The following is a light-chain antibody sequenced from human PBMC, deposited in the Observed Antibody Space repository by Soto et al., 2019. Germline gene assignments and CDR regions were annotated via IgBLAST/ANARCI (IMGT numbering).Light chain of an antibody. Sequence: QSVLTQPPSVSGAPGQRVTIYCTGSSSNIGAGYDVHWYQQLPGTAPKRLIYGNSNRPSGVPDRFSGSKSGTSASLAITGLQAEDEADYYCQSYDSRLSGVVFGGGTKLTVL. CDR1: SSNIGAGYD. CDR2: GNS. J-gene: IGLJ2*01. CDR3: QSYDSRLSGVV. V-gene: IGLV1-40*01.